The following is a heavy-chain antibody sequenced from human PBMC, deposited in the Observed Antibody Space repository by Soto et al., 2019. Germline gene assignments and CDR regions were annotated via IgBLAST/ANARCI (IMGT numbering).Heavy chain of an antibody. J-gene: IGHJ6*02. CDR3: AFLPTVSHKYYYYGMDF. CDR1: GYTFTSYD. V-gene: IGHV1-8*01. D-gene: IGHD4-4*01. Sequence: QVQLVQSGAEVKKPGASVKVSCKASGYTFTSYDINWVRQATGQGLEWMGWMNPNSGNTGYAQKFQGRVTMTRSSSISTAYMELSSLISEDTAVYYCAFLPTVSHKYYYYGMDFWGQGTTGTVSS. CDR2: MNPNSGNT.